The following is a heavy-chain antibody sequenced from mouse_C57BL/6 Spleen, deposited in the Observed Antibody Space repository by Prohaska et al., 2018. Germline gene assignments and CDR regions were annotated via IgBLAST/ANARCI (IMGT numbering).Heavy chain of an antibody. J-gene: IGHJ4*01. D-gene: IGHD1-1*01. CDR3: ATVSNYGAMDY. CDR2: INPNNGGT. Sequence: HGKSLEWIGYINPNNGGTSYNQKFKGKATLTVNKSSSTAYMELRSLTSEDSAVYYCATVSNYGAMDYWGQGTSVTVSS. V-gene: IGHV1-22*01.